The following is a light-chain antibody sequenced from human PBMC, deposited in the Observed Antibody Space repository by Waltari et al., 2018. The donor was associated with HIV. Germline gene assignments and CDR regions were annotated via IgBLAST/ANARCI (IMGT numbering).Light chain of an antibody. V-gene: IGKV1-5*03. J-gene: IGKJ1*01. CDR1: QGIGPY. CDR3: QQYNSDSRT. Sequence: DIHMTQSPSTLAASVGDRVTITCRASQGIGPYLAWYQQKPGKAPKLLIYKSSNLESGVPSRFSGSGSDTEFSLTINSLQPDDFATYYCQQYNSDSRTFGRGTKVEIK. CDR2: KSS.